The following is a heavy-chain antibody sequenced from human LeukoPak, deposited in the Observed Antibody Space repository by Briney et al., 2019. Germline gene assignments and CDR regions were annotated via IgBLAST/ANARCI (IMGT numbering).Heavy chain of an antibody. V-gene: IGHV3-30*03. J-gene: IGHJ4*02. CDR3: ARAGLVMITFGGVFNY. CDR2: ISYDGSNK. Sequence: GRSLGLSCAASGFTFSSYGMHWVRQAPGKGLGWVAVISYDGSNKYYADSVKGRFTISRDNSKNTLYLQTNSLRAEDTAVYYCARAGLVMITFGGVFNYWGQGTLVTVSS. D-gene: IGHD3-16*01. CDR1: GFTFSSYG.